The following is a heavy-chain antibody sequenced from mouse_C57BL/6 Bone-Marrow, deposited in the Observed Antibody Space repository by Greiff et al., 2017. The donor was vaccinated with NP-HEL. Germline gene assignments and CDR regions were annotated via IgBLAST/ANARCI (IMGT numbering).Heavy chain of an antibody. CDR2: ISDGGSYT. Sequence: EVQLVESGGGLVKPGGSLKLSCAASGFTFSSYAMSWVRQTPEKRLEWVATISDGGSYTYYPDNVKGRFTIYRDNAKNNQYLQMSHLKSEDTAMYYCARDIRGDYWGQGTSVTVSS. CDR1: GFTFSSYA. J-gene: IGHJ4*01. V-gene: IGHV5-4*01. CDR3: ARDIRGDY.